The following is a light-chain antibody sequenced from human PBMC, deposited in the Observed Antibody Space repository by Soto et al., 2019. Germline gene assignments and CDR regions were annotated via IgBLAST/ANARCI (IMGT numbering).Light chain of an antibody. Sequence: PGERATLSCRASQSLLNNLAWYQQKPGQAPRLLIYGASTRATGVPARFSGSGSGTEFSFTISSLQSEDSAVYYCQQYNNWWTFGQGTKVDI. CDR3: QQYNNWWT. CDR1: QSLLNN. CDR2: GAS. V-gene: IGKV3-15*01. J-gene: IGKJ1*01.